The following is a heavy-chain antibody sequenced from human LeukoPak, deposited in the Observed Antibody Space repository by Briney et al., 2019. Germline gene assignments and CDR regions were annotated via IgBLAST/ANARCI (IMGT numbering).Heavy chain of an antibody. CDR1: GDSISGYY. J-gene: IGHJ4*02. CDR3: ATRINGTPY. V-gene: IGHV4-4*07. D-gene: IGHD1-7*01. CDR2: IYPSGST. Sequence: SETLSLTCTVSGDSISGYYWSWIRQPAGKGLEWIGRIYPSGSTNSNLSLKSRVTMSVDTSKKQFSLRLSSVTAAGTALYYCATRINGTPYWGQGTLVTVS.